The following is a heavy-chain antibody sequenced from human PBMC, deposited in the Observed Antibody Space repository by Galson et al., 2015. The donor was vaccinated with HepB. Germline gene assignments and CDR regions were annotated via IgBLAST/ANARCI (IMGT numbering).Heavy chain of an antibody. J-gene: IGHJ6*02. CDR1: GFTFSSHW. D-gene: IGHD5-12*01. CDR3: ARDRSARHSGFDWVYYYYYGMDV. CDR2: INSAGSST. V-gene: IGHV3-74*01. Sequence: SLRLSCAASGFTFSSHWMHWVRQAPGKGLVWVSRINSAGSSTNYADSVKGRFTISRDNAKNTLYLQRNSLRAEDTAVYYCARDRSARHSGFDWVYYYYYGMDVWGQGTTVTVS.